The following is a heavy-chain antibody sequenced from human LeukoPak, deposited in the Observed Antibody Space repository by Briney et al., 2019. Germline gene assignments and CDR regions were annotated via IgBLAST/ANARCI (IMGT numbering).Heavy chain of an antibody. CDR2: INPNSGGT. Sequence: ASVKVSCKASGYTFTGYYMHWVRQAPGQGLEWMGWINPNSGGTNYAQKLQGRVTMTTDTSTSTAYMELRSLRSDDTAVYYCARDWYYYDSSGYYYDFDYWGQGTLVTVSS. D-gene: IGHD3-22*01. CDR1: GYTFTGYY. V-gene: IGHV1-2*02. J-gene: IGHJ4*02. CDR3: ARDWYYYDSSGYYYDFDY.